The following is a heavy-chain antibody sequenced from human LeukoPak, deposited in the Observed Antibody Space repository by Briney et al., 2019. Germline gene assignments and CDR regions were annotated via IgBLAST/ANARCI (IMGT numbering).Heavy chain of an antibody. V-gene: IGHV4-39*01. J-gene: IGHJ4*02. CDR1: GGSFSSSSYY. CDR3: RRHTISFYDSPFDY. Sequence: SETLSLTCTVSGGSFSSSSYYWVRIRHPPGKELGWNGSHYCSGSTYYNLSLKSRVTISVDTSKNQFSLKLSSVTAADMSFYSRRRHTISFYDSPFDYWGQGTLVTVSS. CDR2: HYCSGST. D-gene: IGHD3-22*01.